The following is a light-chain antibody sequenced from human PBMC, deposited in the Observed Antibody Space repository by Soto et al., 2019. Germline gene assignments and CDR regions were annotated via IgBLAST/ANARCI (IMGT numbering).Light chain of an antibody. CDR3: QQYDYLPLT. CDR2: DAS. J-gene: IGKJ4*01. Sequence: DIQMTQSPSSLSASVGDRVTITCQASQDITNYLNWYQQKPGKAPQLLIYDASNLETGVPSRFSGSGSGTDFTFTISSLQPEDIATYYCQQYDYLPLTFGGGIKVEIE. V-gene: IGKV1-33*01. CDR1: QDITNY.